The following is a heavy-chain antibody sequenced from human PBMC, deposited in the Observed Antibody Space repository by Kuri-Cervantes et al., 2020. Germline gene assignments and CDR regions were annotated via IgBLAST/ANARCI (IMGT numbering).Heavy chain of an antibody. CDR1: GFTFSSYG. Sequence: GESLKISCGASGFTFSSYGMHWVRQAPGKGLEWVAVIWCDGSNKYYADSVKGRFTISRDNYKNTLYLQMNSQRAEDKAVYYCGKLGDVVVAADVNCVHDEFDIWGQGTLVTVSS. D-gene: IGHD2-21*01. CDR2: IWCDGSNK. V-gene: IGHV3-33*06. CDR3: GKLGDVVVAADVNCVHDEFDI. J-gene: IGHJ3*02.